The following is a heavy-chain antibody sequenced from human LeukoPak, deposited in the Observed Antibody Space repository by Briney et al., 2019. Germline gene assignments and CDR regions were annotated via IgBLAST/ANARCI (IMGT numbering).Heavy chain of an antibody. CDR1: GFTVSSNY. V-gene: IGHV3-66*02. J-gene: IGHJ4*02. Sequence: GRSLRLSCAASGFTVSSNYMSWVRQAPGKGLEWVSVIYSGGSTYYADSVKGRFTISRDNSKNTLYLQMNSLRAEDTAVYYCARESPSSRSYYFDYWGQGTLVTVSS. CDR2: IYSGGST. CDR3: ARESPSSRSYYFDY. D-gene: IGHD6-6*01.